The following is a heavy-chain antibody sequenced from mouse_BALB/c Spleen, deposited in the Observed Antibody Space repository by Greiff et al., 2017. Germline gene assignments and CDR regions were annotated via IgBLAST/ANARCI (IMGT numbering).Heavy chain of an antibody. CDR2: ISSGGSYT. Sequence: EVMLVESGGDLVKPGGSLKLSCAASGFTFSSYGMSWVRQTPDKRLEWVATISSGGSYTYYPDSVKGRFTISRDNAKNTLYLQMSSLKSEDTAMYYCARDPIRGFAYWGQGTLVTVSA. CDR3: ARDPIRGFAY. J-gene: IGHJ3*01. D-gene: IGHD1-2*01. CDR1: GFTFSSYG. V-gene: IGHV5-6*01.